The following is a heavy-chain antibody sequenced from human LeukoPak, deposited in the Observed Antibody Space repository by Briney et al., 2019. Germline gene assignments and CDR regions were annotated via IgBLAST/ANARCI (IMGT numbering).Heavy chain of an antibody. J-gene: IGHJ4*02. CDR1: GYTFTSYD. CDR3: ARAMDSSGFYPFWY. Sequence: ASVKVSCKTSGYTFTSYDINWVRQATGQGLEWMGWMNPNSGNTGYVQKFQGRVTMTRNTSLSTAYIELSSLRSDDAAMYYCARAMDSSGFYPFWYWGQGTLVTVSS. D-gene: IGHD3-22*01. CDR2: MNPNSGNT. V-gene: IGHV1-8*01.